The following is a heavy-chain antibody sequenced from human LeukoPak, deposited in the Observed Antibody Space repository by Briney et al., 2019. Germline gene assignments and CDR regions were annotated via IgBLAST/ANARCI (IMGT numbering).Heavy chain of an antibody. J-gene: IGHJ4*02. V-gene: IGHV4-34*01. CDR2: INHSGST. CDR3: ARQQRYYYGSGSTDY. Sequence: SETLSLTCAVCGGSFSGYYWSWVRQPPGKGLEWIGEINHSGSTNYNPSLKSRVTISVDTSKNQFSLKLSSVTAADTAVYYCARQQRYYYGSGSTDYWGQGTLVTVSS. CDR1: GGSFSGYY. D-gene: IGHD3-10*01.